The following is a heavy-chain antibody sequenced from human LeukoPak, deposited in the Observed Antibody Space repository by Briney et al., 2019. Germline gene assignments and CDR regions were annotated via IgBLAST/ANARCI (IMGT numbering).Heavy chain of an antibody. Sequence: SETLSLTCTVSGGSISSYYWSWIRQSPGKGLEWIGYLYYSGHTDYNPSLRSRVTMSVDTSKNQFSLHLTSVTAADTAVYFCARGRPFVRAEVWGQGTLVTVSS. V-gene: IGHV4-59*12. CDR3: ARGRPFVRAEV. J-gene: IGHJ4*01. D-gene: IGHD3-10*01. CDR2: LYYSGHT. CDR1: GGSISSYY.